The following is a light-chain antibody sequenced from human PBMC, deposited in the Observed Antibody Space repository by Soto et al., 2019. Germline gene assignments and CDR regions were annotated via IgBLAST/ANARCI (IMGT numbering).Light chain of an antibody. CDR1: SSNIGAGYD. CDR2: GNS. CDR3: QSYDSSLSGSVV. V-gene: IGLV1-40*01. Sequence: QSVLTQPPSVSGAPGQRVTISCTGSSSNIGAGYDVHWYQQLPGTAPKLLIYGNSNRPSGVPDRFSGSKSGTSASLAITGPQADDEADYFCQSYDSSLSGSVVFGGGTQLTVL. J-gene: IGLJ2*01.